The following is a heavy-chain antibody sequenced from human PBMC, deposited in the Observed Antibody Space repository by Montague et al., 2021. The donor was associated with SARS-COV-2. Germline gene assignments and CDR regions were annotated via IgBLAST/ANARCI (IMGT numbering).Heavy chain of an antibody. J-gene: IGHJ4*02. V-gene: IGHV3-48*02. D-gene: IGHD3-22*01. CDR1: GFTFSDYS. CDR2: ISPTSSNI. Sequence: SLRLSCAASGFTFSDYSMNWVRQAPGRGLEWVSYISPTSSNIYCADSVKGRFTISRDNAKNSLFLQMNSLRDEDTALYYCARLKENYYDRSGYYLFDSWGQGTLVTVSS. CDR3: ARLKENYYDRSGYYLFDS.